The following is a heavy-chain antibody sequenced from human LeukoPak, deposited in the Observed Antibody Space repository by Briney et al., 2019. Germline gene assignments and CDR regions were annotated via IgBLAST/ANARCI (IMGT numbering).Heavy chain of an antibody. D-gene: IGHD3-10*01. CDR3: AREGFLGAFDI. Sequence: SETLYLTCTVSGGSISSYYWCWIRQPPGKGLEWIGYIYYSGSTNYNPSLKSRVTISVDTSKNQFSLKLSSVTAADTAVYYCAREGFLGAFDIWGQGTMVTVSS. CDR2: IYYSGST. V-gene: IGHV4-59*01. J-gene: IGHJ3*02. CDR1: GGSISSYY.